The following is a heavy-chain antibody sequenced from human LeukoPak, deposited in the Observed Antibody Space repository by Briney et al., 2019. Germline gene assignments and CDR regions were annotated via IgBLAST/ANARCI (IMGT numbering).Heavy chain of an antibody. CDR3: AKAGSSGWYAPYYFDY. Sequence: PGGSLRLSCAASGFTFSSYGMHWVRQAPGKGLEWVAFIRYDGSNKYYADSVKGRFTISRDNSKNTLYLQMNSLRAEDTAVYYCAKAGSSGWYAPYYFDYWGQGTLVTVSS. V-gene: IGHV3-30*02. CDR1: GFTFSSYG. D-gene: IGHD6-19*01. CDR2: IRYDGSNK. J-gene: IGHJ4*02.